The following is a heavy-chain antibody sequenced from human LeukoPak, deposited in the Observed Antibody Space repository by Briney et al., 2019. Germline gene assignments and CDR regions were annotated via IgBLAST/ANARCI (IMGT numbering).Heavy chain of an antibody. CDR2: IIPIFGTA. CDR3: AREFHSGSYSGFQH. CDR1: GGTFSSYA. D-gene: IGHD1-26*01. J-gene: IGHJ1*01. V-gene: IGHV1-69*01. Sequence: GSSVKVSCKASGGTFSSYAISWVRQAPGQGLEWMGGIIPIFGTANYAQKFQGRVTITADESTSTAYMELSSLRSEDTAVYYCAREFHSGSYSGFQHWGQGTLVTVSS.